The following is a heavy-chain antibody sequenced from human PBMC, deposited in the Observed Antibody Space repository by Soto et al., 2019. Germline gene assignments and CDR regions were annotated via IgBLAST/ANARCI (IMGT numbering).Heavy chain of an antibody. CDR3: ARETGWGSSSWYYFDY. J-gene: IGHJ4*02. Sequence: QVQLVQSGAEVKKPGSSVKVSCKASGGTFSSYAISWVRQAPGQGLEWMGGSIPIFGTANYAQKCQGRVTITADESTSTAYMELSRLRSEDTAVYYCARETGWGSSSWYYFDYWGQGTLVTVSS. CDR1: GGTFSSYA. D-gene: IGHD6-13*01. V-gene: IGHV1-69*01. CDR2: SIPIFGTA.